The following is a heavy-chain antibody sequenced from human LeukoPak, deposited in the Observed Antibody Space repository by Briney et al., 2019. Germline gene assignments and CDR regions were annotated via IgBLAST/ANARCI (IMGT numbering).Heavy chain of an antibody. V-gene: IGHV4-31*03. CDR2: IYYIGRT. CDR1: GASISSSAYY. J-gene: IGHJ4*02. D-gene: IGHD2-21*02. Sequence: SETLSLTCTVSGASISSSAYYWSWIRQHPGKGLEWIGYIYYIGRTYYNPSLKSRVTISVDTSKNQFSLKLSSVTAADTAVYYCARGCRGGGDCYSSYFDYWGQGTLVTVSS. CDR3: ARGCRGGGDCYSSYFDY.